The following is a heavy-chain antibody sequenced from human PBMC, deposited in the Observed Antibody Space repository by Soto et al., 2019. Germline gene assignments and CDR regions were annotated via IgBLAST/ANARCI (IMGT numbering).Heavy chain of an antibody. D-gene: IGHD6-19*01. V-gene: IGHV4-39*01. CDR2: NYYSGST. J-gene: IGHJ4*02. CDR3: ARRYCSASDN. CDR1: GGSFSSSSYY. Sequence: PSESLSLTCTVSGGSFSSSSYYWAWIRQPPGKGLEWIGTNYYSGSTYSNSSLKSRITIPADTTNKQFSPKLSPGTAADTAVYYSARRYCSASDNWGQGTLVTVSS.